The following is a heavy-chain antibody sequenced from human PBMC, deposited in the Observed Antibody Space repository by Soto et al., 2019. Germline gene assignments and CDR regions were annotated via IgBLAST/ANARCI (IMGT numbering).Heavy chain of an antibody. CDR3: ARVERGTATTVVDAFDI. D-gene: IGHD1-1*01. Sequence: QVQLQQWGAGLLKPSETLSLTCAVYGGFVSSGSYYWSWIRQPPGKGLEWIGEMSHSGGTHFNPSLKSRVAISGDTSKDQFSLKMGSVTAADPALCYCARVERGTATTVVDAFDIWGPGTMVTVSS. CDR2: MSHSGGT. J-gene: IGHJ3*02. V-gene: IGHV4-34*01. CDR1: GGFVSSGSYY.